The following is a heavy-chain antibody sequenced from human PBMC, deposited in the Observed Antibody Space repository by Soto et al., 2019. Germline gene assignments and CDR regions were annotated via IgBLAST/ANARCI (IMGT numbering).Heavy chain of an antibody. CDR1: GFTFSSYS. D-gene: IGHD3-16*01. CDR3: ARDFTQGGFDY. CDR2: ISSSSSNI. J-gene: IGHJ4*02. Sequence: EVQLVESGGGLVKPGGSLRLSCAASGFTFSSYSMNWVRQAPGKGLEWVSSISSSSSNIYYADSVKGRFTISRDNAKNSLYLQMISLRAEDAAGYYCARDFTQGGFDYWGQGTLVTVSS. V-gene: IGHV3-21*01.